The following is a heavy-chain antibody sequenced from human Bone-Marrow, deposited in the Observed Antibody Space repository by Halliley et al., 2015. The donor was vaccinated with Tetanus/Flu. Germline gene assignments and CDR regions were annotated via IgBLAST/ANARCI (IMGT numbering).Heavy chain of an antibody. CDR3: ARVVAATRIDAFDI. CDR2: IYYTGGT. D-gene: IGHD2-15*01. Sequence: WIGYIYYTGGTNYTPSLKSRVTISLDPSKNQVSLRLSSVAAADTAVYYCARVVAATRIDAFDIWGQGTVVTVSP. V-gene: IGHV4-59*01. J-gene: IGHJ3*02.